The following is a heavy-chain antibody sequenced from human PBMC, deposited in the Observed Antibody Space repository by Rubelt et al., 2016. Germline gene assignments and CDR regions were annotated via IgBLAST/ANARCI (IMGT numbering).Heavy chain of an antibody. CDR3: AKASRYCASGSCPPYNDYFDS. V-gene: IGHV3-23*01. D-gene: IGHD2-15*01. CDR1: GFTFDIYA. CDR2: VSGGREDA. Sequence: EVQLLESGGGLVQPGGSLRLSCAASGFTFDIYAMSWVRQAPGKGLDWVSTVSGGREDAHYAETVKGRFTAFRDNSRNTLYLQMSSLTVEDTAVYYCAKASRYCASGSCPPYNDYFDSWGQGTQVHVSS. J-gene: IGHJ4*02.